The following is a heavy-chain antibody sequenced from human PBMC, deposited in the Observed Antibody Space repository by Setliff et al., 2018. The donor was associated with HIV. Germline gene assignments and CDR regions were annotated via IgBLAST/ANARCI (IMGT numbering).Heavy chain of an antibody. Sequence: GASVKVSCKASGGTFSSYAISWVQQAPGKGLEWMGLVDPEGGKTIYAENFQGRVTITADTSTDTTYMKLSSLRSEDTAVYYCATGRIPGIPAVIVYWGQGTLVTVSS. D-gene: IGHD6-13*01. CDR2: VDPEGGKT. CDR3: ATGRIPGIPAVIVY. J-gene: IGHJ4*02. V-gene: IGHV1-69-2*01. CDR1: GGTFSSYA.